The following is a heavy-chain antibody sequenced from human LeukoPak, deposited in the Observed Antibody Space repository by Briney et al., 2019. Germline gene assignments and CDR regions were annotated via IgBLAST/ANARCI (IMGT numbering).Heavy chain of an antibody. J-gene: IGHJ4*02. CDR3: ARTDTVTTAIDY. D-gene: IGHD4-17*01. CDR1: GGSISSYY. CDR2: IYHSGST. V-gene: IGHV4-59*08. Sequence: SETLSLTCTVSGGSISSYYWSWIRQPPGKGLEWIGSIYHSGSTYYNPSLKSRVTISVDTSKNQFSLKLSSVTAADTAVCYCARTDTVTTAIDYWGQGTLVTVSS.